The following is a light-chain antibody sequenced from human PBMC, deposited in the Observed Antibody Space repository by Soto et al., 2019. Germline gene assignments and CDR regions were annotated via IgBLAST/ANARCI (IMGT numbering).Light chain of an antibody. CDR1: GSDVGGYNY. CDR3: SSYTSSSTRV. J-gene: IGLJ1*01. V-gene: IGLV2-14*01. Sequence: QSALTQPASVSGSPGQSITISCTGTGSDVGGYNYVSWYQQHPGKAPKLMIYEVSHRPSGVSNRFSGSKSDNTASLTISGLQAEDEADYYCSSYTSSSTRVFGTGTKVTVL. CDR2: EVS.